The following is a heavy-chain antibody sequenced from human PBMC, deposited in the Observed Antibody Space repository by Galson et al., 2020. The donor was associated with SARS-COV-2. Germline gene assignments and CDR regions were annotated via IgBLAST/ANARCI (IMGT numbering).Heavy chain of an antibody. CDR3: ARRTSDAFYI. CDR2: IFTGDSDT. Sequence: KIGESLKISCKDFGDRFTTYWLDWVRQKPGKGLEWMGIIFTGDSDTTYSPSFQGQVTISADKSVRTAYLQWSSLKASDTAMYYCARRTSDAFYIWGQGTMVTVSS. V-gene: IGHV5-51*01. CDR1: GDRFTTYW. J-gene: IGHJ3*02.